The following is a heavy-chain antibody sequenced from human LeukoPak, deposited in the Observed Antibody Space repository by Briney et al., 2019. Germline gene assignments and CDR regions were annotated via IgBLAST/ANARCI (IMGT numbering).Heavy chain of an antibody. V-gene: IGHV4-34*01. CDR2: INHSGST. CDR3: ARTSVVVAVGNYYYYMDV. D-gene: IGHD2-15*01. CDR1: GGSFSGYY. J-gene: IGHJ6*03. Sequence: SETLSLTCAVYGGSFSGYYWSWIRQPPGKGLEWIGEINHSGSTNYNPSLKSRVTISVDTSKNQFSLKLSSVTAADTAVYYCARTSVVVAVGNYYYYMDVWGKGTTVTVSS.